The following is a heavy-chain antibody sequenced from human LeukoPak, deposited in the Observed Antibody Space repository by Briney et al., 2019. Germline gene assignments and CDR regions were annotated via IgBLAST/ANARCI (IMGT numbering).Heavy chain of an antibody. CDR3: AKSRYYYDSSGYSRHWFDP. J-gene: IGHJ5*02. CDR2: ISYDGSNK. CDR1: GFTFSSYR. V-gene: IGHV3-30*18. D-gene: IGHD3-22*01. Sequence: GGSLRLSCAASGFTFSSYRMNWVRQAPGKGLEWVAVISYDGSNKYYADSVKGRFTISRDNSKNTLYLQMNSLRAEDTAVYYCAKSRYYYDSSGYSRHWFDPWGQGTLVTVSS.